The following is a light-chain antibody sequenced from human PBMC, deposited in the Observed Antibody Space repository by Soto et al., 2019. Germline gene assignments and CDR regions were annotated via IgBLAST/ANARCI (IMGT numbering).Light chain of an antibody. V-gene: IGKV1-5*03. Sequence: DIQMTQSPSSLSASGGDRVTITCQASQSISSYLNWYQQKPGKAPKLLIYKASNLKSGVPSRFSGSGSGTEFTLTISSLQPDDFATYYCKHYNSYSEAFGQGTKVDIK. CDR1: QSISSY. J-gene: IGKJ1*01. CDR2: KAS. CDR3: KHYNSYSEA.